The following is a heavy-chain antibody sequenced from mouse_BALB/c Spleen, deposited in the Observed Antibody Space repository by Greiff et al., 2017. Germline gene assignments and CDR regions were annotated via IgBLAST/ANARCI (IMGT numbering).Heavy chain of an antibody. V-gene: IGHV5-17*02. CDR1: GFTFSSFG. Sequence: EVKLVESGGGLVQPGGSRKLSCAASGFTFSSFGMHWVRQAPEKGLEWVAYISSGSSTIYYADTVKGRFTISRDNPKNTLFLQMTSLRSEDTAMYYCARLSTMITFAYWGQGTLVTVSA. D-gene: IGHD2-4*01. CDR2: ISSGSSTI. J-gene: IGHJ3*01. CDR3: ARLSTMITFAY.